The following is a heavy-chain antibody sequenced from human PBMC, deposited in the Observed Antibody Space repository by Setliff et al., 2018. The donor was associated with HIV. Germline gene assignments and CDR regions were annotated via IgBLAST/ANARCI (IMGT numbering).Heavy chain of an antibody. D-gene: IGHD6-13*01. CDR1: GGSFSDYY. CDR3: ARLSSRSHPNFDY. V-gene: IGHV4-34*01. CDR2: INISGNT. J-gene: IGHJ4*02. Sequence: NPSETLSLTCAVYGGSFSDYYWSWIRQPPGKGLEWIGEINISGNTHYNPSLKSRVTMSVDTSKNQFSLKLSSVTAADAAVYYCARLSSRSHPNFDYWGQGTLVTVSS.